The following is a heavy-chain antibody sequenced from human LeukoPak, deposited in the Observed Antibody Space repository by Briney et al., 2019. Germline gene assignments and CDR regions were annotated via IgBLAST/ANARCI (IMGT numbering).Heavy chain of an antibody. CDR1: GFTVSSNY. CDR2: IYSGGST. D-gene: IGHD6-13*01. J-gene: IGHJ4*02. Sequence: GSLRLSCAASGFTVSSNYMSWVRQAPGKGLEWVSVIYSGGSTYYADSVKGRFTISRDNSKNTLYLQMNSLRAEDTAVYYCARGAGHIAAALDYWGQGTLVTVSS. CDR3: ARGAGHIAAALDY. V-gene: IGHV3-53*01.